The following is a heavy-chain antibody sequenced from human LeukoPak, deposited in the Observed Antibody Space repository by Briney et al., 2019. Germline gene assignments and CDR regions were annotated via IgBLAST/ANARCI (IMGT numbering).Heavy chain of an antibody. CDR1: GFTFSSYA. J-gene: IGHJ6*03. D-gene: IGHD2-2*02. V-gene: IGHV3-30-3*01. CDR3: AREIQGYCSSTSCYTGYYYYMDV. CDR2: ISYDGSNK. Sequence: GGSLRLSCAASGFTFSSYAMHWVRQAPGKGLEWGAVISYDGSNKYYADSVKGRFTISRDNSKNTLYLQMNSLRAEDTAVYYCAREIQGYCSSTSCYTGYYYYMDVWGKXTTVTVSS.